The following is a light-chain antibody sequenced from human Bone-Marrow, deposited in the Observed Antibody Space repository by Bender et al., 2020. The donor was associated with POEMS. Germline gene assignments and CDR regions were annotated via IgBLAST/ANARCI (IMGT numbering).Light chain of an antibody. J-gene: IGLJ3*02. CDR2: DVN. Sequence: QSALTQPRSVSGSPGQSVTISCTGTSSDIAGYNFVSWYQQYPGKAPKLMIFDVNNRPSGVPDRFSGSTSGNTASLTISGLQADDEADYYCAAWDDSLSVWVFGGGTKLTVL. CDR3: AAWDDSLSVWV. CDR1: SSDIAGYNF. V-gene: IGLV2-11*01.